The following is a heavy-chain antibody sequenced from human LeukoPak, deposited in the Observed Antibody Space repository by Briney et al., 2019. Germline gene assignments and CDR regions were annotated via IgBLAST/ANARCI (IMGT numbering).Heavy chain of an antibody. CDR2: ISSSSTYT. Sequence: GSLRLSCAASGFTVSSNYMSWVRQAPGKGLEWVSAISSSSTYTKYADSVKGRFTISRDNAKTSVYLQMDSLRAEDTAVYYCAKVGTGNQYGSGDFDLWGQGILVTVSS. V-gene: IGHV3-21*01. J-gene: IGHJ4*02. CDR1: GFTVSSNY. D-gene: IGHD3-10*01. CDR3: AKVGTGNQYGSGDFDL.